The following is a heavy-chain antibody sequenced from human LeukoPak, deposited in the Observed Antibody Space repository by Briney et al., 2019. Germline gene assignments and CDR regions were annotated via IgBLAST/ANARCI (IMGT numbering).Heavy chain of an antibody. D-gene: IGHD6-6*01. CDR2: IWYDGSNK. CDR1: GFTFSSYG. Sequence: GGSLRLSCAASGFTFSSYGMHWVRQAPGKGLEWVAVIWYDGSNKYYADSVKGRLTISRDNSKNTLYLQMNSLRAEDTAVYYCAREHSSSSGFDYWGQGTLVTVSS. V-gene: IGHV3-33*01. CDR3: AREHSSSSGFDY. J-gene: IGHJ4*02.